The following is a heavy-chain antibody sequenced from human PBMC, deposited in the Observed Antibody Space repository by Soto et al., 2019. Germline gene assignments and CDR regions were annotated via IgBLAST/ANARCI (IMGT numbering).Heavy chain of an antibody. CDR2: IYSGGST. D-gene: IGHD2-21*02. CDR3: ARKIAYCGGDCYSDWYFDL. Sequence: GGSLRLSCAASGFTVSSNYMSWVRQAPAKGLEWVSVIYSGGSTYYADSVKGRFTISRDNSKNTLYLQMNSLRAEDTAVYYCARKIAYCGGDCYSDWYFDLWGRGTLVTVSS. CDR1: GFTVSSNY. V-gene: IGHV3-53*01. J-gene: IGHJ2*01.